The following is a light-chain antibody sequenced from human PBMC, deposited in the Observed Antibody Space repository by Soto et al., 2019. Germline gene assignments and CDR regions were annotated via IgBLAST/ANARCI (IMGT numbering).Light chain of an antibody. Sequence: AIRMTQSPSSLSASTGDRVTITCRASQGISSYLAWYQQKPGKAPKLLIYAASTLQSGVPSRFSGSGSGTDFTLPISCLQAEDFATYYCQQYYSYPPITFGQGTRLEIK. CDR2: AAS. CDR3: QQYYSYPPIT. CDR1: QGISSY. J-gene: IGKJ5*01. V-gene: IGKV1-8*01.